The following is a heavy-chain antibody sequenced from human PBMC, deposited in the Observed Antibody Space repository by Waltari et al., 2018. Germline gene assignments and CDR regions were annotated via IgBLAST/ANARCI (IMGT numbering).Heavy chain of an antibody. V-gene: IGHV3-49*02. Sequence: EWVGFIRSKAYGGTTEYAASVKGRFTISRDDSKSIAYLQMNSLKTEDTAVYYCSRFRARVWGSYRSPGYFDYWGQGTLVTVSS. CDR2: IRSKAYGGTT. D-gene: IGHD3-16*02. J-gene: IGHJ4*02. CDR3: SRFRARVWGSYRSPGYFDY.